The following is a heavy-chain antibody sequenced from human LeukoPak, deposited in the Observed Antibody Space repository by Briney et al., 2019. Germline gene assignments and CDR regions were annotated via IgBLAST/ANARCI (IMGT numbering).Heavy chain of an antibody. CDR3: AGYGGSYPYYMDV. Sequence: GGSLILSCAAAGFTVSTNYMSWSRQAPGKGVEGFSGMYTLGNTNYADSVRGRFTISRDNSKNTLYLQMNSLRAEDTAVYYCAGYGGSYPYYMDVWRKGTTVTIFS. D-gene: IGHD1-26*01. CDR2: MYTLGNT. CDR1: GFTVSTNY. V-gene: IGHV3-66*01. J-gene: IGHJ6*03.